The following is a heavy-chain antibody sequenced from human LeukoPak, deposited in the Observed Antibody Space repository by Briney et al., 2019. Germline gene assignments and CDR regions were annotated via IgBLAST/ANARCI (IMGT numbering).Heavy chain of an antibody. CDR2: ISWDESTT. CDR3: ARGPNRWWVVSRNWGMDV. D-gene: IGHD2-15*01. CDR1: GLSIGGNS. V-gene: IGHV3-43*01. J-gene: IGHJ6*02. Sequence: PGGSLRLSCAASGLSIGGNSMHWVRQAPGKGLEWVSLISWDESTTYYSDSVKGRFTVSRDSSKNSLHLQMNSLRTEDTALYYCARGPNRWWVVSRNWGMDVWGQGTTVTVSS.